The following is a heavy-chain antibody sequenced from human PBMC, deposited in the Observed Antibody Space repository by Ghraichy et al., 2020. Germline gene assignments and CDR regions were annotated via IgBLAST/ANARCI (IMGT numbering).Heavy chain of an antibody. J-gene: IGHJ4*02. CDR1: GGSISGYY. CDR2: IYTSGST. Sequence: SETLSLTCTVSGGSISGYYWSWIRQPAGKGLEWIGRIYTSGSTNYNPSLKSRLTMSVDTSKNQFSLKLTSVTAADTAVYYCARDGGARYSSGWRFDYWGQGTLVTVSS. D-gene: IGHD6-19*01. V-gene: IGHV4-4*07. CDR3: ARDGGARYSSGWRFDY.